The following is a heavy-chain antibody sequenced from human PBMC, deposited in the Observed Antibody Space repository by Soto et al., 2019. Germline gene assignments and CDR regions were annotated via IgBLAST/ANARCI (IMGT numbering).Heavy chain of an antibody. CDR3: ARDDRYSGAFDY. J-gene: IGHJ4*02. CDR1: GFSFSSYW. CDR2: VSSDGRDK. D-gene: IGHD3-16*02. V-gene: IGHV3-7*01. Sequence: EVQLVESGGGWVQPGGSLRLPCAASGFSFSSYWMSWVRQAPGEGPEWVAIVSSDGRDKTYAASVKGRFTISRDNAENSLFLQMNSLRADDTAVYYCARDDRYSGAFDYWGQGALVTGSS.